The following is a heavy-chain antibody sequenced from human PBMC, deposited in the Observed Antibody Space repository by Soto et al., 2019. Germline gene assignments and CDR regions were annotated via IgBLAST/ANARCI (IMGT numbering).Heavy chain of an antibody. V-gene: IGHV1-69*01. CDR3: ARGDIVVVPAATLDYYYYGMDV. J-gene: IGHJ6*02. CDR2: IIPIFGTA. CDR1: GGTFSSYA. D-gene: IGHD2-2*01. Sequence: QVQLVQSGAEVKKPGSSVKVSCKASGGTFSSYAISWVRQAPGQGLEWMGGIIPIFGTANNAQKFQGRVTITADESTSTAYMELSSLRSEDTAVYYCARGDIVVVPAATLDYYYYGMDVWGQGTTVTVSS.